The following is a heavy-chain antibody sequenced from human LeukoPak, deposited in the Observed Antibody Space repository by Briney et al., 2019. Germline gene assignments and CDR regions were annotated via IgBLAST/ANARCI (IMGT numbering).Heavy chain of an antibody. CDR1: GFTFRNYG. J-gene: IGHJ4*02. Sequence: PGRSLRLSCAASGFTFRNYGMHWVRQAPGKGLEWVAVISTDGSNEYYADSVRGRFTISRDNSKNTLYLQMNSLRVEDTAVYYCAKDIETNWESWYWGQGTLVTVSS. CDR2: ISTDGSNE. V-gene: IGHV3-30*18. CDR3: AKDIETNWESWY. D-gene: IGHD7-27*01.